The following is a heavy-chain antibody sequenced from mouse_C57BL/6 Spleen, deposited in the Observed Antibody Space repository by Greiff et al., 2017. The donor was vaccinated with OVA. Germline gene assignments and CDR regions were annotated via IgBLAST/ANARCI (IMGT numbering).Heavy chain of an antibody. J-gene: IGHJ4*01. V-gene: IGHV3-1*01. CDR2: ISYSGST. CDR1: GYSITSGYD. CDR3: AREEAYFAMDY. Sequence: ESGPGMVKPSQSLSLTCTVTGYSITSGYDWHWIRHFPGNKLEWMGYISYSGSTNYNPSLKSRISITHDTSKNHFFLKLNSVTTEDTATYYCAREEAYFAMDYWGQGTSVTVSS.